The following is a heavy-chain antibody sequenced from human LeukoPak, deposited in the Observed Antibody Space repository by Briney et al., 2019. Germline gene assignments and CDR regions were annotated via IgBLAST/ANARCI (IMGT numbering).Heavy chain of an antibody. J-gene: IGHJ4*02. CDR3: ANSISMDFEY. CDR1: GGSVSSHY. Sequence: SETLSLTCTVSGGSVSSHYWNWIRQPAGKGLEWIGRIYNSGTTNYNPSLESRVTISIDRSKNQFSLKLTPVTAADTAVYYCANSISMDFEYWGQGTLVTVSS. CDR2: IYNSGTT. D-gene: IGHD2-2*02. V-gene: IGHV4-4*07.